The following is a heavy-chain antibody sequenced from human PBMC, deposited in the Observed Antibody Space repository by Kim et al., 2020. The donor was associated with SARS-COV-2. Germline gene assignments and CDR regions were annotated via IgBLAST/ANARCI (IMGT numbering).Heavy chain of an antibody. CDR3: ARHFDSSGYYYGMDV. Sequence: GGSLRLSCAASGFTFSSYAMHWVRQAPGKGLEWVAVISYDGSNKYYADSVKGRFTISRDNSKNTLYLQMNSLRAEDTAVYYCARHFDSSGYYYGMDVWGQGTTVTVSS. CDR1: GFTFSSYA. V-gene: IGHV3-30-3*01. J-gene: IGHJ6*02. D-gene: IGHD3-22*01. CDR2: ISYDGSNK.